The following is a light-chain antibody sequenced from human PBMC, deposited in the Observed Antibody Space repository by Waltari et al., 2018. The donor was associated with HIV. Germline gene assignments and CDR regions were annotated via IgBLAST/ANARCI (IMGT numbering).Light chain of an antibody. CDR2: GNS. V-gene: IGLV1-40*01. CDR3: XSYDSXLSGWV. J-gene: IGLJ3*02. Sequence: SVXXQXPSVXGAXGQRVTXSCXGSXXNIXAGXDVHWXXXLPXTAPKLLIYGNSTRPSGVPDRFSGSKSGTSXSLAITGLQAXDXADYYCXSYDSXLSGWVFGGGTXXXVL. CDR1: XXNIXAGXD.